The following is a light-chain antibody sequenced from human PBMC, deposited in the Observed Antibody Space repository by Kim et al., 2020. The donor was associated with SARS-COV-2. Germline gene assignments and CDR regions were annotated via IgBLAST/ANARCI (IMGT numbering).Light chain of an antibody. V-gene: IGKV3-11*01. CDR2: DAS. CDR1: QSVSNY. Sequence: SQGERATLSCRASQSVSNYLAWYQQKPGQAPRLLIYDASNRATGIPARFSGSGSGTDFTLTISSLEPEDFAVYYCQQRTNWPPITFGQGTRLEIK. J-gene: IGKJ5*01. CDR3: QQRTNWPPIT.